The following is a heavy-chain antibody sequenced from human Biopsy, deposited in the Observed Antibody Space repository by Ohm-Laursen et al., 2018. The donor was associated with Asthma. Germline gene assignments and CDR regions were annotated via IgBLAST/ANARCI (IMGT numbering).Heavy chain of an antibody. CDR3: ARQSGQDYGDSSGFDI. CDR2: VSSDGHNK. D-gene: IGHD3-22*01. J-gene: IGHJ3*02. Sequence: SLRHSCTASGFVLSQCGMHWVRQGPGKGLEWVALVSSDGHNKYYEDSVKGRFTISRDNSRNRLYLQINRLTVEDSAVYFCARQSGQDYGDSSGFDIWGQGTKVAVSS. CDR1: GFVLSQCG. V-gene: IGHV3-30*03.